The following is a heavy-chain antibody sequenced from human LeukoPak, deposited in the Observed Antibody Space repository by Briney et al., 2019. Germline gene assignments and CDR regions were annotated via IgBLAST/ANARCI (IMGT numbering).Heavy chain of an antibody. CDR1: GGSFSGYY. V-gene: IGHV4-34*01. D-gene: IGHD6-13*01. J-gene: IGHJ6*03. Sequence: PSESLSLTCAVYGGSFSGYYWSWIRQPPGKGLEWIGEINHSGSTNYNPSLKSRVTISVDTSKNQFSLKLSSVTAADTAVYYCARGDSSWHYYYYYYYMDVWGKGTTVTVSS. CDR3: ARGDSSWHYYYYYYYMDV. CDR2: INHSGST.